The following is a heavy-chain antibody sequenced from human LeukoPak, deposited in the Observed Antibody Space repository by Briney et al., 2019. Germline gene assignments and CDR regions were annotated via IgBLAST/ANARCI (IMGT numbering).Heavy chain of an antibody. CDR2: INPNTAGT. D-gene: IGHD4-23*01. CDR3: GRDVSGKSFES. CDR1: RYTFTDYY. J-gene: IGHJ4*02. Sequence: ASVKVSCKASRYTFTDYYIRSVPQAPGQGLEWMGWINPNTAGTNYEQKFQGRVTMTRDTSISTVYMELSRLRSDDTAVFYCGRDVSGKSFESWGQGTLVTVSS. V-gene: IGHV1-2*02.